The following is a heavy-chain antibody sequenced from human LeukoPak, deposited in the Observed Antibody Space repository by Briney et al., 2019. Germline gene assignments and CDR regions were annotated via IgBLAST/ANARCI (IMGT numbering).Heavy chain of an antibody. J-gene: IGHJ4*02. CDR3: SRGSGWLSVY. D-gene: IGHD6-19*01. Sequence: GGSLRLSCTASGFTFGDYFISWFRQAPGKGLEWIGFISGGTTEYAESVQSRFSISRDDSTSIPYLYMHSLTTAATAAYYCSRGSGWLSVYWGQGTLVTVSS. CDR2: ISGGTT. CDR1: GFTFGDYF. V-gene: IGHV3-49*03.